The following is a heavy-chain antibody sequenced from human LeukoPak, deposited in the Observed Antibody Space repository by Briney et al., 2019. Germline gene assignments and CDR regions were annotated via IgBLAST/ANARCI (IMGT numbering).Heavy chain of an antibody. CDR3: ARPPHYYDSSGYLYYFDY. CDR2: ISYDGSNK. CDR1: GFTFSSYA. J-gene: IGHJ4*02. V-gene: IGHV3-30*04. Sequence: GRSLRLSCAASGFTFSSYAMHWVRQAPGKGLVWVAVISYDGSNKYYADSVKGRFTISRDNSKNTLYLQMNSLRAEDTAVYYCARPPHYYDSSGYLYYFDYWGQGTLVTVSS. D-gene: IGHD3-22*01.